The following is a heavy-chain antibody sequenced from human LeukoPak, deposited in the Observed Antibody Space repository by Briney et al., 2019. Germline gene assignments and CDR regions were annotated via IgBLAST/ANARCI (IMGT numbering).Heavy chain of an antibody. J-gene: IGHJ4*02. CDR1: GGTFSSYA. V-gene: IGHV1-69*13. CDR3: ARSQLGYCSSTSCFGRLDY. CDR2: IIPIFGTA. D-gene: IGHD2-2*01. Sequence: GASVKVSCKASGGTFSSYAISWVRQAPGQGLEWMGGIIPIFGTANYAQKFQGRVTITADESTSTAYMELSSLRSEDTAVYYCARSQLGYCSSTSCFGRLDYWGQGTLVTVSS.